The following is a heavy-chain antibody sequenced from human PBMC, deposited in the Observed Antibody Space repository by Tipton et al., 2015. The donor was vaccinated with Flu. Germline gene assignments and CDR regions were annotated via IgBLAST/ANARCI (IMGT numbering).Heavy chain of an antibody. CDR2: ISWDGGST. CDR1: GVTFDGYA. V-gene: IGHV3-43D*03. CDR3: ATEVAWQGGGYYGMDV. D-gene: IGHD1-26*01. J-gene: IGHJ6*02. Sequence: SLRLSCTASGVTFDGYAMYWVRQVPGKGLEWVSLISWDGGSTSYGDSVRGRFTVSRDNRRNSLYLQMNSLRLEDTALYYCATEVAWQGGGYYGMDVWGQGTTVTVS.